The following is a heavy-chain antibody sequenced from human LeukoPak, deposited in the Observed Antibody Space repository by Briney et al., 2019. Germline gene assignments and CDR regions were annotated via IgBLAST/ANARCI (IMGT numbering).Heavy chain of an antibody. CDR2: IYYSDVA. J-gene: IGHJ3*02. CDR1: SGSISTYY. V-gene: IGHV4-59*01. CDR3: ASDSGGRRDAFNI. D-gene: IGHD2-8*02. Sequence: PSETLSLTCTVSSGSISTYYWSWIRQPPGKGLEWIGYIYYSDVANYNPSLKSRVSISVDTSKNQFSLKLTSVTAADTAVYYCASDSGGRRDAFNIWGQGTMVTVSS.